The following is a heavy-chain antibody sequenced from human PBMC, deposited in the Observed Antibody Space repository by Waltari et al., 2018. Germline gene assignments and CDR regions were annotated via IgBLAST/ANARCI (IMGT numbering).Heavy chain of an antibody. V-gene: IGHV3-15*01. Sequence: VQWVESAGGLVQPGGSLRPSCVVSGTSNPTFRPAYMSWVRRAPTRGRGWIGRIKTDSEGAATEFAAPVKGRFSISRDDSKKTLYLQLSSLEKDDTAVYYCVTDRGDFDYWGQGTLVTVSS. CDR3: VTDRGDFDY. J-gene: IGHJ4*02. CDR2: IKTDSEGAAT. D-gene: IGHD3-10*01. CDR1: GTSNPTFRPAY.